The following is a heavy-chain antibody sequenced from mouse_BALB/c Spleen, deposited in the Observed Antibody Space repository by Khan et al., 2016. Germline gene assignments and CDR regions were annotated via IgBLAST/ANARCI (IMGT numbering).Heavy chain of an antibody. CDR3: AGSHYDYGVGFAY. CDR2: IDPANGNT. D-gene: IGHD2-4*01. V-gene: IGHV14-3*02. CDR1: GFNIKDTY. J-gene: IGHJ3*01. Sequence: VRLQQSGAELVKPGASVKLSCTASGFNIKDTYMHWVKQRPEQGLEWIGRIDPANGNTKYDPKFQGKATLTADTASNTAYMQLSSQTSEDTAVYYCAGSHYDYGVGFAYWGQGTLVTVSA.